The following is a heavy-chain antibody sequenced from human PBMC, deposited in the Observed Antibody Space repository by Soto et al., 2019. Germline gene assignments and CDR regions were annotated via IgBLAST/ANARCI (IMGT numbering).Heavy chain of an antibody. CDR2: ISYDGSNK. Sequence: QVQLVESGGGVVQPGRSLRLSCAASGFTFSSYGMHWVRQAPGKGLEWVAVISYDGSNKYYADSVKGRFTISRDNSKNTLYLQMNSLRAEDTAVYYCAKVASVRGSYLYYYGMDVWGQGTTVTVSS. V-gene: IGHV3-30*18. CDR1: GFTFSSYG. J-gene: IGHJ6*02. D-gene: IGHD1-26*01. CDR3: AKVASVRGSYLYYYGMDV.